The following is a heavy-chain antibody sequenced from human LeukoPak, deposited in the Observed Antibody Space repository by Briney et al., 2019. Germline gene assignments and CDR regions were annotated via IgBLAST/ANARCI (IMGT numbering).Heavy chain of an antibody. CDR3: ALYCSGGSCYSIGGAFDI. D-gene: IGHD2-15*01. CDR2: ISRSGTDT. Sequence: PGGSLRLSCAASGFTFSNYAMSWVRQAPEKGLEWVSAISRSGTDTYYADSVKGRFTISRDNSRNTLYLQMNSLRAEDTAVYFCALYCSGGSCYSIGGAFDIWGQGTLVTVFS. CDR1: GFTFSNYA. V-gene: IGHV3-23*01. J-gene: IGHJ3*02.